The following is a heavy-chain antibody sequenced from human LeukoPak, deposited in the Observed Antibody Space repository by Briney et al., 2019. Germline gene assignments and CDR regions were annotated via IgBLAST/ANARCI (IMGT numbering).Heavy chain of an antibody. CDR3: VKPYSSGWLSDY. J-gene: IGHJ4*02. D-gene: IGHD6-19*01. CDR1: GFTFSSYS. CDR2: IWYDGSNK. Sequence: PGGSLRLSCAASGFTFSSYSMNWVRQAPGKGLEWVAIIWYDGSNKYYADSVKGRFTISRDNSKNTLYLQMNSLRAEDTALYYCVKPYSSGWLSDYWGRGTLVTVSS. V-gene: IGHV3-33*08.